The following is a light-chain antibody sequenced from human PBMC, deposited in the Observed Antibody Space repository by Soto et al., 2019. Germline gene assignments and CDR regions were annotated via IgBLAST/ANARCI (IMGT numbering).Light chain of an antibody. CDR1: QSVSNNY. J-gene: IGKJ4*02. CDR3: QPYGSSGT. V-gene: IGKV3-20*01. Sequence: EIVLTQSPGTLSLSPGERATLSCRASQSVSNNYLAWYQQKPGQAPRLLIYGASNRATGIPDRFSGSGSGTDFTLTISRREPEELAEYDCQPYGSSGTYAEGTKVEIK. CDR2: GAS.